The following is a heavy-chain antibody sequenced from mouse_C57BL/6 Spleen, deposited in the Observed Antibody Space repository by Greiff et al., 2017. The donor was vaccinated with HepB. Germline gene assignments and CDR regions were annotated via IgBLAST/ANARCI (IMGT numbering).Heavy chain of an antibody. Sequence: QVQLKESGAELVRPGASVTLSCKASGYTFTDYEMHWVQQTPVHGLEWIGAIDPETGGTAYNQKFKGKAILTADKSSSTAYMELRSLTSEDSAVYYCTRNYYGSRDYAMDYWGQGTSVTVSS. D-gene: IGHD1-1*01. V-gene: IGHV1-15*01. J-gene: IGHJ4*01. CDR2: IDPETGGT. CDR3: TRNYYGSRDYAMDY. CDR1: GYTFTDYE.